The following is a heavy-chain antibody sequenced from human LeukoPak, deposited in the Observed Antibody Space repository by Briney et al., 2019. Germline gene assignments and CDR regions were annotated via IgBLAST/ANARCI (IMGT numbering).Heavy chain of an antibody. CDR2: IYPGDSDT. J-gene: IGHJ4*02. D-gene: IGHD2-21*02. V-gene: IGHV5-51*01. Sequence: GESLQISCKGSGYSFTSYWIGWVRQMPGKGLEWMGIIYPGDSDTRYSPSFQGQVTISADKSISTAYLQWSSLKASDTAMYYCARHIPYCGGDCYPDYFDYWGQGTLVTVSS. CDR1: GYSFTSYW. CDR3: ARHIPYCGGDCYPDYFDY.